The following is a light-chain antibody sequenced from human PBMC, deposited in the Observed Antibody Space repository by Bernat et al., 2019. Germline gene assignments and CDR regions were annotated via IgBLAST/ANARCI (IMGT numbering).Light chain of an antibody. CDR2: AAS. J-gene: IGKJ4*01. CDR1: QGIGSW. Sequence: DIQMTQSPSSLSASVGDRVTITCRASQGIGSWLAWYQQKPEKAPKSLIHAASSLQSGVPSRFSGSGSGTDFTLTISNLQTEDFATYYCQQYTSYPLAFGGGTKVEIK. CDR3: QQYTSYPLA. V-gene: IGKV1D-16*01.